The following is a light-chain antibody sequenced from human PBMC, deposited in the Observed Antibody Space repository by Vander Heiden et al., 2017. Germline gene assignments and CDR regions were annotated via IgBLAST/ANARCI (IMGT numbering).Light chain of an antibody. CDR2: KDS. CDR3: QSADSSGADVV. V-gene: IGLV3-25*03. J-gene: IGLJ2*01. CDR1: ALPKQY. Sequence: SYELTQPPSVSVSSGQTARHTCSGDALPKQYAFEYQQKQGQAPVLVMYKDSERSSGIPDRFSGSSSGTTVTLTISGVQAEDEADYYCQSADSSGADVVFGGGTKLTVL.